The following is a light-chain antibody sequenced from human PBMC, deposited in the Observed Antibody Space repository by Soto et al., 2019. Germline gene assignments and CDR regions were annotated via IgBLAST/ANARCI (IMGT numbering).Light chain of an antibody. CDR2: DAS. V-gene: IGKV1D-13*01. CDR3: QQYNDYWT. Sequence: IQMPQSPSSLSASVGDRVTITCRARQSISSYLNWYQQKPGKAPKLLIYDASSLESGVPSRFSGSGSGTEFTLTISSLQPDDFATYYCQQYNDYWTFGQGTKVDIK. J-gene: IGKJ1*01. CDR1: QSISSY.